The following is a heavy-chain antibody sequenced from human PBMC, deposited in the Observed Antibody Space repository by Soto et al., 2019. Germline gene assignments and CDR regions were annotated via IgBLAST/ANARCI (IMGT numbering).Heavy chain of an antibody. Sequence: ASVKVSCKASGGTFSSYAISWVRQAPGQGLEWMGGIIPIFGTANYAQKFQGRVTITADESTSTAYMELSSLRSEDTAVYYCARDGSVGREPADTNWFDPWGKGTLVTVSS. CDR1: GGTFSSYA. CDR2: IIPIFGTA. CDR3: ARDGSVGREPADTNWFDP. J-gene: IGHJ5*02. V-gene: IGHV1-69*13. D-gene: IGHD6-13*01.